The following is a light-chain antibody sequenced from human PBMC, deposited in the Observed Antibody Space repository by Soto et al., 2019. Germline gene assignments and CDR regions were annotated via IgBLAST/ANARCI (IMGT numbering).Light chain of an antibody. V-gene: IGKV1-39*01. Sequence: DIQMTQSPSSLSASVGDRVTITCRASQSISSYLNWYQQKPGKAPKLLIYAASSLQSGVPSRFSGSGSGTAFTLTISSLQPEDFATYYCQQSYSTQFTFGPGTKVDIK. CDR3: QQSYSTQFT. J-gene: IGKJ3*01. CDR1: QSISSY. CDR2: AAS.